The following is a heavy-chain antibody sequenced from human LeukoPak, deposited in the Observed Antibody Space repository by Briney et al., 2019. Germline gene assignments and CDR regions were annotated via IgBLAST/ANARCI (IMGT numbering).Heavy chain of an antibody. V-gene: IGHV3-11*01. CDR2: ISSSGSTI. Sequence: SGGSLRLSCAASGFTFSDYYMSWIRQAPGKGLEWVSYISSSGSTIYYADSVKGRFTISRDNAKNSLYLQMNSLRAEDTAVYYCAKDLDYDIFWFDPWGQGTLVTVSS. J-gene: IGHJ5*02. D-gene: IGHD3-9*01. CDR1: GFTFSDYY. CDR3: AKDLDYDIFWFDP.